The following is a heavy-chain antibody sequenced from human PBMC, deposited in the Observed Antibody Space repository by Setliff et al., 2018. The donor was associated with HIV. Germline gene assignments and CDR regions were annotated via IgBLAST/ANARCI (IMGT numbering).Heavy chain of an antibody. CDR1: SGSISSNSYY. CDR2: IYYSGST. Sequence: SETLSLTCTVSSGSISSNSYYWGWIRQPPGKGLEWIGSIYYSGSTYYNPSLKSRVTISVDTSKNQFSLKLSSVTAADTAVYYCARDGGSDANNAFDIWGQGTMVTVSS. CDR3: ARDGGSDANNAFDI. V-gene: IGHV4-39*07. J-gene: IGHJ3*02.